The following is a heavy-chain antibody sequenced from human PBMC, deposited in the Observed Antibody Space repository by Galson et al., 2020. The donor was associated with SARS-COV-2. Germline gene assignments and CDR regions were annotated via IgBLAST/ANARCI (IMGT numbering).Heavy chain of an antibody. J-gene: IGHJ4*02. Sequence: GGSLRLSCAASGFTFSSYVMHWVRQAPGKGLEWVAVISYDGSNKYYADSVKGRFTISRDNSKNTLYLQMNSLRAEDTAVYYCAKDPQAVAGTSGFDYWGQGTLVTVSS. D-gene: IGHD6-19*01. CDR2: ISYDGSNK. CDR3: AKDPQAVAGTSGFDY. CDR1: GFTFSSYV. V-gene: IGHV3-30*18.